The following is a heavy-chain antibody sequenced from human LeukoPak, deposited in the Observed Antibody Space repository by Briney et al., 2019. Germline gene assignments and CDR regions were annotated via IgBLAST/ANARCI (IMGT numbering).Heavy chain of an antibody. CDR1: GFTFSRYD. D-gene: IGHD1-1*01. Sequence: GGSLRLSCAASGFTFSRYDMHWVRQATGKGLEWVSAIGTAGDTYYPGSVKGRFTISREDVKSSLYLQMNSLGAGDTAVYYCARRNWNFSWYFDLWGRGTLVTVSS. V-gene: IGHV3-13*04. J-gene: IGHJ2*01. CDR3: ARRNWNFSWYFDL. CDR2: IGTAGDT.